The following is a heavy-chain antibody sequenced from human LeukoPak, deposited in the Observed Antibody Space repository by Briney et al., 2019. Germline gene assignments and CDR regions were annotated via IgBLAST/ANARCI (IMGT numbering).Heavy chain of an antibody. D-gene: IGHD2-2*01. CDR3: TTDDCSSTSCLFDY. J-gene: IGHJ4*02. V-gene: IGHV3-53*01. CDR2: IYSGGTI. Sequence: GGSLRLSCAASRFTVSSSYMSWVRQAPGKGLEWVSIIYSGGTIHYADSVKGRFTISRDNTKNTLYLQMNSLRAEDTAVYYCTTDDCSSTSCLFDYWGQGTLVTVSS. CDR1: RFTVSSSY.